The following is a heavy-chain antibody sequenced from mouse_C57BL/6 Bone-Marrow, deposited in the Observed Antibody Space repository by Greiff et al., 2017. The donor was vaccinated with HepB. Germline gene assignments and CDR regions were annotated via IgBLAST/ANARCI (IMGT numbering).Heavy chain of an antibody. D-gene: IGHD2-3*01. V-gene: IGHV1-53*01. CDR2: INPSNGGT. CDR1: GYTFTSYW. CDR3: ARFLACGYYGLGY. Sequence: VQLQQPGTELVKPGASVKLSCKASGYTFTSYWMHWVKQRPGQGLEWIGNINPSNGGTNYNEKFKSKATLTVDKPSSTAYMQLSSLTSEDSAVYYCARFLACGYYGLGYWGQGTTLTVSS. J-gene: IGHJ2*01.